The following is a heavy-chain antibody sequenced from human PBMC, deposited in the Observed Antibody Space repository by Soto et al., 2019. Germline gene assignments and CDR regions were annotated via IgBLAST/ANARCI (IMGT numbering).Heavy chain of an antibody. CDR3: ARHGFGATQGRDYYMGV. D-gene: IGHD3-10*01. CDR1: GGSISSSSYY. J-gene: IGHJ6*03. V-gene: IGHV4-39*01. Sequence: PSETLSLTCTVSGGSISSSSYYWGWIRQPPGKGLEWIGSIYYSGSTYYNPSLKSRVTISVDTSKNQFSLKLSSVTAADTAVYYCARHGFGATQGRDYYMGVRGKGSTVIVSS. CDR2: IYYSGST.